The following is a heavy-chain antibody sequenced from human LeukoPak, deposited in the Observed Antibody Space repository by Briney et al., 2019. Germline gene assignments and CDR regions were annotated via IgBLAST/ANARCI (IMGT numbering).Heavy chain of an antibody. CDR1: GGSISSSSYY. D-gene: IGHD3-9*01. V-gene: IGHV4-39*01. J-gene: IGHJ4*02. Sequence: SETLSLTCTVAGGSISSSSYYWGWIRQPPGKGLEWIVSIYYSGSTYYNPSLESRVTISVDTSKTEFSLKMSSVTDADTAVYYCARGIRRGRTILTGYYIDYWGQGTLVTVSS. CDR2: IYYSGST. CDR3: ARGIRRGRTILTGYYIDY.